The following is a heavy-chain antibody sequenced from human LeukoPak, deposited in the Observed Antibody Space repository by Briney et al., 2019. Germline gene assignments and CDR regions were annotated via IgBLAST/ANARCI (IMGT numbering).Heavy chain of an antibody. Sequence: GALRLSCAASGFTFSSYSMNWVRQAPGTGLEWVSSISSSNSYIYYADSVKGRFTISRDNAKNSLYLQMNSLRAEDTAVYFCARGGGLDVWGQGATVTVSS. V-gene: IGHV3-21*04. CDR2: ISSSNSYI. CDR1: GFTFSSYS. CDR3: ARGGGLDV. D-gene: IGHD3-16*01. J-gene: IGHJ6*02.